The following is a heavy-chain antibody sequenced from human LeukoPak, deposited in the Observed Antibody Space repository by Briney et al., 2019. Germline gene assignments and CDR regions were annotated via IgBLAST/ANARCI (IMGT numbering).Heavy chain of an antibody. J-gene: IGHJ3*02. CDR1: GGPFSGYY. D-gene: IGHD5-18*01. CDR3: ARGVDTAMIYGAFDI. CDR2: INHSGST. Sequence: SETLSLTCAVYGGPFSGYYWSWIRQPPGKGLEWIGEINHSGSTNYNPSLKSRVTISVDTSKNQFSLKLSSVTAADTAVYYCARGVDTAMIYGAFDIWGQGTMVTVSS. V-gene: IGHV4-34*01.